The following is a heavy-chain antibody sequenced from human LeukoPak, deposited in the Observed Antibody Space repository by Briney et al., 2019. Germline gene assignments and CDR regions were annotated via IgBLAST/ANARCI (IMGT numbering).Heavy chain of an antibody. J-gene: IGHJ4*02. Sequence: KTGGSLRLSCAASGFTFSSYSMNWVRQAPGKGLEWVSSISSSSSYIYYADSVKGRFTISRDNAKNSLYLQMNSLRAEDTALYYCAKSGTYYDFWSGYYGGFDYWGQGTLVTVSS. CDR2: ISSSSSYI. CDR3: AKSGTYYDFWSGYYGGFDY. CDR1: GFTFSSYS. D-gene: IGHD3-3*01. V-gene: IGHV3-21*04.